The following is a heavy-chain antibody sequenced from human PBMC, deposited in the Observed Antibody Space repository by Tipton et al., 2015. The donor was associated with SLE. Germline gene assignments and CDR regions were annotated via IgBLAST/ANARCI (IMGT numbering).Heavy chain of an antibody. D-gene: IGHD3-22*01. CDR3: ARVRYYYDSSSTHWYFDL. CDR1: GGSISSHY. Sequence: TLSLTCTVSGGSISSHYCSWIRQPPGKGLEWIGYIYYSGSTNYNPSLKSRVTISVDTSKNQFSLKLSSVTAADTAVYYCARVRYYYDSSSTHWYFDLWGRGTMVTGSS. J-gene: IGHJ2*01. CDR2: IYYSGST. V-gene: IGHV4-59*11.